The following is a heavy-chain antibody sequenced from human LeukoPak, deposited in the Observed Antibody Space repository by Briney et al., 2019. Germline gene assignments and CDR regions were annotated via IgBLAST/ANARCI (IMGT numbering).Heavy chain of an antibody. V-gene: IGHV3-15*01. CDR2: VKSRSAGETT. CDR1: GFSISNDW. CDR3: TLIQGWGSGSYRDF. J-gene: IGHJ4*02. Sequence: GGSLRLPCAASGFSISNDWMSWVRQAPGKGLEWVARVKSRSAGETTDYAAPVKGRFTISRDDSKNTLYLQMNSLKTEDTAVYYCTLIQGWGSGSYRDFWGQGTLVTVSS. D-gene: IGHD3-10*01.